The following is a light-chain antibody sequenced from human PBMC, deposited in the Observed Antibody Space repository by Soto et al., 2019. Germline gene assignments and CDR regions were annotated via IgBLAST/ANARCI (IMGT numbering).Light chain of an antibody. CDR2: DAS. V-gene: IGKV3-11*01. CDR3: QQRSNWLT. Sequence: EIVLTQSPATLSLSPGERATLSCRASQSVSSYLAWYQQKPGQAPRLLIYDASNRATGIPARFSGSGSGTDFALTICSLAPEDFAVYYCQQRSNWLTFGGGTKVEIK. CDR1: QSVSSY. J-gene: IGKJ4*01.